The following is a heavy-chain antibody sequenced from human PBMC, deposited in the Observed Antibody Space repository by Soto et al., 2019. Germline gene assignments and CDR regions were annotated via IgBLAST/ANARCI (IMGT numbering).Heavy chain of an antibody. V-gene: IGHV3-9*01. CDR1: GFTFDDYA. D-gene: IGHD2-15*01. CDR3: AKGGPDGFCSGGRCYFDY. J-gene: IGHJ4*02. CDR2: ISWNSNII. Sequence: GGSLRLSCAASGFTFDDYAMHLVRRVPGKGLEWVSSISWNSNIIGYADSVKGRFTISRDNAKNSLYLQMNSLRPEDTALYYCAKGGPDGFCSGGRCYFDYWGQGTLVTVSS.